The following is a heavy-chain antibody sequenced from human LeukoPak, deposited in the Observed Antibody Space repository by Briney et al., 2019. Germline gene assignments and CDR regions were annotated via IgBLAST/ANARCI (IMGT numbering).Heavy chain of an antibody. CDR2: MNPNSGNT. CDR1: GYTFTSYD. Sequence: ASVTVSCKASGYTFTSYDINWVRQATGQGLEWMGWMNPNSGNTGYAQKFQGRVTMTRNTSISTAYMELSSLRSEDTAVYYCAKADVAVIYAFDIWGQGTMVTVSS. D-gene: IGHD6-19*01. J-gene: IGHJ3*02. CDR3: AKADVAVIYAFDI. V-gene: IGHV1-8*01.